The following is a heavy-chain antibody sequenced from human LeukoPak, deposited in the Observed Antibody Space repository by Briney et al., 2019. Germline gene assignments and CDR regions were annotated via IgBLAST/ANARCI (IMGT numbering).Heavy chain of an antibody. CDR3: ARSSQGSGSYYIGDDY. D-gene: IGHD3-10*01. CDR1: GGSISSYY. V-gene: IGHV4-59*08. CDR2: IYYSGST. Sequence: PSETLSLTCTVSGGSISSYYWSWIRQPPGKGLEWIGYIYYSGSTNYNPSLKSRVTISVDTSKNQFSLKLSSVTAADTAVYYCARSSQGSGSYYIGDDYWGQGTLVTVSS. J-gene: IGHJ4*02.